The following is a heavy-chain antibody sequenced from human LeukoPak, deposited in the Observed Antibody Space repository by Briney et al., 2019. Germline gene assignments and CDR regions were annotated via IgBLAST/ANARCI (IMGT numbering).Heavy chain of an antibody. Sequence: PSETLSLTCSVSGSSISSGYFWGWIRQPPGKGLEWIGYIYYSGSTNYNPSLKSRVTISVDTSKNQFSLKLSSVTAADTAAYYCARVSYRIPYRLAPLFDLWGRGTLVTVSS. CDR1: GSSISSGYF. D-gene: IGHD3-16*02. V-gene: IGHV4-61*01. CDR3: ARVSYRIPYRLAPLFDL. CDR2: IYYSGST. J-gene: IGHJ2*01.